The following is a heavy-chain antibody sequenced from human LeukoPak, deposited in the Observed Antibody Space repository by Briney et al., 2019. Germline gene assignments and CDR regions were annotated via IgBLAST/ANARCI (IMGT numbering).Heavy chain of an antibody. CDR3: ARVNRGDAFDI. CDR1: AFTFSSYA. D-gene: IGHD3-16*02. CDR2: IWYDGRNK. J-gene: IGHJ3*02. Sequence: GGSLRLSCATSAFTFSSYAMYWVRQAPGKGLEWVAVIWYDGRNKFYADSLKGRFTISRDNSKNTLYLQMNSLRAEDTAVYYCARVNRGDAFDIWGQGTLVTVSS. V-gene: IGHV3-33*07.